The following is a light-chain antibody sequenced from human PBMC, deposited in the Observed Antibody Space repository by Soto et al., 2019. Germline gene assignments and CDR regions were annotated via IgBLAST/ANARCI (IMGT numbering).Light chain of an antibody. CDR2: DAS. CDR1: QSISSY. Sequence: DIQMTQSPSSLSASVGDRVTITCRASQSISSYLHWYQQKPGKAPKLLIYDASSLKSGVPSRFSGSGSGTEFTLTISSLQPDDFATYYCQHYNSYPITFGQGTRLEIK. V-gene: IGKV1-5*01. CDR3: QHYNSYPIT. J-gene: IGKJ5*01.